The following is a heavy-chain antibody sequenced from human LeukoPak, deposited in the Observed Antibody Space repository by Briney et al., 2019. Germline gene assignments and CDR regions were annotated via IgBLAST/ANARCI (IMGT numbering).Heavy chain of an antibody. CDR3: AKVDGYCSGGSCYPVDY. CDR2: ISESGAIT. CDR1: GFTFSSYA. J-gene: IGHJ4*02. D-gene: IGHD2-15*01. V-gene: IGHV3-23*01. Sequence: GGSLRLSCAASGFTFSSYAMNWVRQAPGKGLKWVSGISESGAITHYADSVKGRFTISRDNSKNTLYLQMNSLRAEDTAVYYCAKVDGYCSGGSCYPVDYWGQGTLVTVSS.